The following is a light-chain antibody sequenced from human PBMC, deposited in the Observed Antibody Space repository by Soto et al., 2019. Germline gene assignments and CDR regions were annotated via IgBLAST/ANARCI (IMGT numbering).Light chain of an antibody. J-gene: IGLJ2*01. CDR1: SSNIGAGYY. Sequence: QSVLTQPPSASGAPGQRVTISCTGSSSNIGAGYYVHWYQQLPGTAPKLLIYGNSNRPSGVPDRFSGSKSGTSASLAITGLQAEDEADYYCQSYDSSQSGYVFGGGTQLTVL. CDR3: QSYDSSQSGYV. V-gene: IGLV1-40*01. CDR2: GNS.